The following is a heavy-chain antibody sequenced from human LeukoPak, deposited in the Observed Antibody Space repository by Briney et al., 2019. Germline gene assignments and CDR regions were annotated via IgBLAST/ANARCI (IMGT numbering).Heavy chain of an antibody. CDR1: GFTFSSYA. D-gene: IGHD6-19*01. V-gene: IGHV3-23*01. J-gene: IGHJ5*02. CDR2: ISGSGGST. CDR3: AKDGPGSSGWYSIDWFDP. Sequence: GGSLILSCAASGFTFSSYAMSWVRQAPGKGLEWVSAISGSGGSTYYADSVKGRFTISRDNSKNTLYLQMNSLRAEDTAVYHCAKDGPGSSGWYSIDWFDPWGQGTLVTVSS.